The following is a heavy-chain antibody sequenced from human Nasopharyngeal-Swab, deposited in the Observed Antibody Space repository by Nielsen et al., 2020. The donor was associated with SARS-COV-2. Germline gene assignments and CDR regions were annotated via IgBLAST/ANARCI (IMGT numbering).Heavy chain of an antibody. J-gene: IGHJ4*02. CDR2: INHSGST. D-gene: IGHD2-21*02. Sequence: WIRQPPGKGLEWIGEINHSGSTNYNPSLKSRVTISVDTSKYQFSLKLSSVTAADTAVYYCARSAYCGGDCYGRRIFDYWGQGTLVTVSS. V-gene: IGHV4-34*01. CDR3: ARSAYCGGDCYGRRIFDY.